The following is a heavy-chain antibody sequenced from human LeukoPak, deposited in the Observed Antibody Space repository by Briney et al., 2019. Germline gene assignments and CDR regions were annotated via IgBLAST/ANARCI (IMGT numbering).Heavy chain of an antibody. V-gene: IGHV1-69*04. CDR1: GGAFSSYA. Sequence: SVKVSCKASGGAFSSYAISWVRQAPGQGLEWMGRIIPILGIANYAQKFQGRVTITADKSTSTAYMELSSLRSEDTAVYYCARDRAVAAINWFDPWGQGTLVTVSS. CDR2: IIPILGIA. D-gene: IGHD2-21*02. CDR3: ARDRAVAAINWFDP. J-gene: IGHJ5*02.